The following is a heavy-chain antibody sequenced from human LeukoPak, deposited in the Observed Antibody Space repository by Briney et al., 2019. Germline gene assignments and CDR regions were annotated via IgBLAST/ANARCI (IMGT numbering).Heavy chain of an antibody. V-gene: IGHV3-7*01. CDR2: IKPDGSDK. J-gene: IGHJ6*02. CDR1: GFTFSTYW. Sequence: GGSLRLSCAASGFTFSTYWMTWVRQAAGKGLEWVAKIKPDGSDKYYVDSVKGRFTISRDNAKNSLYLQMNSLRADDTAAYYCARGRSTDVWGQGTTVTVSS. D-gene: IGHD5/OR15-5a*01. CDR3: ARGRSTDV.